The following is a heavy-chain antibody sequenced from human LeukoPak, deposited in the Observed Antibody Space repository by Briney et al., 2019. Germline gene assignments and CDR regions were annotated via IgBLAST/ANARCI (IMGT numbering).Heavy chain of an antibody. CDR1: GYSFTSYW. Sequence: GESLKISCKGSGYSFTSYWIGWVRPMPGKGLEWMGIIYPCDSDTRYSPSFQGQVTISADKSISTAYLQWSSLKASDTAMYYCARSSPGGESYGSPYYFDYWGQGTLVTVSS. D-gene: IGHD5-18*01. V-gene: IGHV5-51*03. CDR2: IYPCDSDT. CDR3: ARSSPGGESYGSPYYFDY. J-gene: IGHJ4*02.